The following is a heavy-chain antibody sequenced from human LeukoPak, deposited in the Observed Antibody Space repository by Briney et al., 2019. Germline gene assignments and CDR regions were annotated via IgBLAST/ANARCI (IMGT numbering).Heavy chain of an antibody. CDR3: AKFSGYY. D-gene: IGHD5-12*01. Sequence: GGSLRLSCAASGFTFSSYGMHWVRQAPGKGLEWVAVISYDGSNKYYADSVKGRFTISRDNSKNPLYLQMNSLRAEDTAVYYCAKFSGYYWGQGPLVTVSS. CDR2: ISYDGSNK. V-gene: IGHV3-30*18. J-gene: IGHJ4*02. CDR1: GFTFSSYG.